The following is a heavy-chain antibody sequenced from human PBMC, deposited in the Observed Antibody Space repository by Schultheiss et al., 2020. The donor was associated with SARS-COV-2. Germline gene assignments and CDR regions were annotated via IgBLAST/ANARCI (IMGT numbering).Heavy chain of an antibody. CDR1: AFTANCNC. Sequence: GESLKISCPASAFTANCNCMNWVRQAPGKGLEWVSSISSSSSYIYYADSVKGRFTISRDNAKNSLYLQMNSLRAEDTAVYYCVVTAIQFDYWGQGTLVTVSS. D-gene: IGHD2-21*02. CDR2: ISSSSSYI. CDR3: VVTAIQFDY. J-gene: IGHJ4*02. V-gene: IGHV3-21*01.